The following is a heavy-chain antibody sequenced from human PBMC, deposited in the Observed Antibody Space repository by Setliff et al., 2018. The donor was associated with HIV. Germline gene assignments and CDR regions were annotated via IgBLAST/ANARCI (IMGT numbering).Heavy chain of an antibody. CDR2: MNPNNGNT. D-gene: IGHD6-19*01. CDR3: ARQGDSGWYFPNYYYYYGMDV. CDR1: GYTFTSYD. Sequence: ASVKVSCKASGYTFTSYDINWVRQATGQGLEWMGWMNPNNGNTGYAEKFQGRVTMTRNTSISTAYMELSSLRSEDTAVYYCARQGDSGWYFPNYYYYYGMDVWGQGTTVTVSS. J-gene: IGHJ6*02. V-gene: IGHV1-8*01.